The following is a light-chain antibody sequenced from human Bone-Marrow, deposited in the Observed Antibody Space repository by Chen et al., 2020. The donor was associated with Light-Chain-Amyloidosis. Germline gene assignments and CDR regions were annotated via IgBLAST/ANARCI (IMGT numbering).Light chain of an antibody. CDR2: DVS. CDR3: SSYTSSSTLVV. J-gene: IGLJ2*01. V-gene: IGLV2-14*03. Sequence: QSALTQPASVSGSPGQSITISCTGTSSDVGGYNYVSWYQQHPGKAPKLMIYDVSNRPSGVSNRFSGSKSGNTASLTIYGLQAEDEADYYYSSYTSSSTLVVFGGGTKLTVL. CDR1: SSDVGGYNY.